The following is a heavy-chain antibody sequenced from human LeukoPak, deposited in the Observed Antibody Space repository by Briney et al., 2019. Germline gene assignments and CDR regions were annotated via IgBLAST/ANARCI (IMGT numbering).Heavy chain of an antibody. Sequence: ASVKVSCKVSGYTLTELSMHWVRQAPGKGLEWMGGFDPEDGGTIYAQKFQGRVTMTEDTSTDTAYMELSSLRSEDTAVYYCAAVIRGRINWFDPWGQGTLVTVSS. CDR2: FDPEDGGT. CDR3: AAVIRGRINWFDP. J-gene: IGHJ5*02. D-gene: IGHD2-15*01. CDR1: GYTLTELS. V-gene: IGHV1-24*01.